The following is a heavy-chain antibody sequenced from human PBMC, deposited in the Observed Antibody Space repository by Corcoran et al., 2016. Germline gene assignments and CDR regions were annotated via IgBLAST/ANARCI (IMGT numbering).Heavy chain of an antibody. J-gene: IGHJ1*01. CDR1: GFTFSSYG. CDR2: ISYDGSNK. D-gene: IGHD3-10*01. V-gene: IGHV3-30*18. CDR3: AKAGTIPVHH. Sequence: QVQLVESGGGVVQPGRSLRLSCAASGFTFSSYGMHWVRQAPGKGLEWVAVISYDGSNKYYADSVKGRFTISRDNSKNTLYLQMNSLRAEDTAVYYCAKAGTIPVHHWGQGTLVTVSS.